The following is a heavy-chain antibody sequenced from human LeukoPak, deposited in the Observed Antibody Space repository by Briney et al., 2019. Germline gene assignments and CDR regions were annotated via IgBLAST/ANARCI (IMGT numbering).Heavy chain of an antibody. CDR1: GYSISNGYY. CDR2: INHSGST. Sequence: SETLSLTCTVSGYSISNGYYWSWIRQPPGKGLEWIGEINHSGSTNYNPSLKSRVTISVDTSKNQFSLKLSSVTAADTAVYYCAREYSYGPHNWFDPWGQGTLVTVSS. D-gene: IGHD5-18*01. J-gene: IGHJ5*02. V-gene: IGHV4-38-2*02. CDR3: AREYSYGPHNWFDP.